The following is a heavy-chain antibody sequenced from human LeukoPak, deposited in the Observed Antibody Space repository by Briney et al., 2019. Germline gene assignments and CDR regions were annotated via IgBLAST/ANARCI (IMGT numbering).Heavy chain of an antibody. CDR3: VRDWEGFNFDI. J-gene: IGHJ3*02. Sequence: SETLSLTCAVYGGSFSGYYWSWIRQPPGEGLEWIAYVYNSGSTNYNPSLKSRVTISVDRSTNQFSLKMNSVTAADTAVYYCVRDWEGFNFDIWGQGTMVTVSS. CDR2: VYNSGST. CDR1: GGSFSGYY. D-gene: IGHD1-26*01. V-gene: IGHV4-59*01.